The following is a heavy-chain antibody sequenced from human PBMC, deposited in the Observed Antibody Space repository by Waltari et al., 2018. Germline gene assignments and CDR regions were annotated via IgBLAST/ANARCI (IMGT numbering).Heavy chain of an antibody. CDR1: GDSMCSTCW. V-gene: IGHV4-4*02. CDR2: VHLNGMT. CDR3: ARDRGRGIYLDS. D-gene: IGHD3-10*01. J-gene: IGHJ4*02. Sequence: QLQLQQSGPGLVKPSESLSLTSAVSGDSMCSTCWWSWVRQSTGKGLEWIGPVHLNGMTTPTPXXXXXXXXXXXXXXXXXXXXXXXXXXXDTAMYYCARDRGRGIYLDSWGQGTLVTVSP.